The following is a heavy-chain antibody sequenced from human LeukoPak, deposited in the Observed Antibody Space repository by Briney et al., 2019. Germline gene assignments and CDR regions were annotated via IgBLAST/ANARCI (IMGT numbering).Heavy chain of an antibody. CDR1: GFTFSSFA. J-gene: IGHJ4*02. D-gene: IGHD3-22*01. CDR2: ISYDGSNK. V-gene: IGHV3-30*01. CDR3: ARDPYYYDSSGYPLLVF. Sequence: GGSLRLSCAASGFTFSSFAMHWVRQAPGKGLEWVTIISYDGSNKYYADSVKGRFTISRDNSKNTLYLQMNSLRAEDTAVYYCARDPYYYDSSGYPLLVFWGQGTLVSVSS.